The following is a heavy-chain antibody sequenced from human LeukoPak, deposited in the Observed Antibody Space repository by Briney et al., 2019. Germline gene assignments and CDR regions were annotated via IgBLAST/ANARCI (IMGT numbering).Heavy chain of an antibody. D-gene: IGHD2-15*01. CDR1: GFTFSTYW. J-gene: IGHJ5*02. CDR2: LNRDGSRP. V-gene: IGHV3-74*01. Sequence: PGGPLRLSCAAPGFTFSTYWTHWVRQAPGKGLVWFSHLNRDGSRPDYADSVKGRFNISRDNAKNTMYLQMDSLRAEDTAIYYCARESCSGSSCVNWFDPWGQGTLVTVSS. CDR3: ARESCSGSSCVNWFDP.